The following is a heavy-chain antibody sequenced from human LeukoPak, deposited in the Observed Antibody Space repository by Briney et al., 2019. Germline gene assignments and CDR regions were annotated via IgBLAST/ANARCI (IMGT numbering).Heavy chain of an antibody. CDR1: GFTFSSYG. D-gene: IGHD5-18*01. CDR2: ISGSGGST. V-gene: IGHV3-23*01. J-gene: IGHJ6*03. CDR3: ARDRGYSYGLGADYYYYMDV. Sequence: GGSLRLSCAASGFTFSSYGMSWVRQAPGKGLEWVSAISGSGGSTYYADSVKGRFTISRDNAKNSLYLQMNSLRAEDTAVYYCARDRGYSYGLGADYYYYMDVWGKGTTVTVSS.